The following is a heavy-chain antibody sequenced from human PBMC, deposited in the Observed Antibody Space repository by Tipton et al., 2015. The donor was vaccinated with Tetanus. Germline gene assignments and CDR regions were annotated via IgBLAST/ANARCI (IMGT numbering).Heavy chain of an antibody. D-gene: IGHD3-22*01. J-gene: IGHJ4*02. Sequence: LRLSCAVYGGSFSGYYWSWIRQPPGKGLEWIGEINHSGSTNYNPSLKSRVTISVDTSKNQFSLKLSSVTAADTAVYYCARGIRDDSSGYYWDYWGQGTLVTVSS. CDR1: GGSFSGYY. CDR3: ARGIRDDSSGYYWDY. CDR2: INHSGST. V-gene: IGHV4-34*01.